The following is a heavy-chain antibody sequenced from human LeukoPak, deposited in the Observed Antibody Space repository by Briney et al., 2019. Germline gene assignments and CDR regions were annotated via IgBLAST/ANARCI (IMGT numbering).Heavy chain of an antibody. CDR2: INHSRST. D-gene: IGHD5-24*01. J-gene: IGHJ4*02. CDR3: ARGGDGYNYFDY. Sequence: SETLSLTCAVYGGSFSGYYWSWIRQPPGKGLEWIGEINHSRSTNYHPSLKSRVTISVDTSKNQFSLKLSSVTAADTAVYYCARGGDGYNYFDYWGQGTLVTVSS. CDR1: GGSFSGYY. V-gene: IGHV4-34*01.